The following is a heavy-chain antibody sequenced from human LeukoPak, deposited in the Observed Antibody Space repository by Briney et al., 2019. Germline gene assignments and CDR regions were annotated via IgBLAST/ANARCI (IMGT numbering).Heavy chain of an antibody. CDR2: IYYSGST. V-gene: IGHV4-39*02. Sequence: SETLSLTCTVSGGSISSSSYYWGWIRQPPGKGLEWIGSIYYSGSTYYNPSLKSRVTISVDTSKNQFSLKLSSVTAADTAVYYCARDPYLTGDDAFDIWGQGTMVTVSS. D-gene: IGHD7-27*01. CDR1: GGSISSSSYY. CDR3: ARDPYLTGDDAFDI. J-gene: IGHJ3*02.